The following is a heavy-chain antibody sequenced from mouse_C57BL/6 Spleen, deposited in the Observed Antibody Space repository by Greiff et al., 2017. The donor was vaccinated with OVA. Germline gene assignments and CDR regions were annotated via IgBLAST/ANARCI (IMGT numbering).Heavy chain of an antibody. D-gene: IGHD2-5*01. Sequence: QVQLKESGAELVRPGASVKLSCKASGYTFTDYYINWVKQRPGQGLEWIARIYPGSGNTYYNEKFKGKATLTAEKSSSTAYMQLSSLTSEDSAVYFCARTYYSNEAWFAYWGQGTLVTVSA. J-gene: IGHJ3*01. CDR1: GYTFTDYY. CDR3: ARTYYSNEAWFAY. V-gene: IGHV1-76*01. CDR2: IYPGSGNT.